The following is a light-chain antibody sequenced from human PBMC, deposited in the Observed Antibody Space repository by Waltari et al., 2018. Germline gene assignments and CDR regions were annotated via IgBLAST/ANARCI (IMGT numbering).Light chain of an antibody. V-gene: IGLV2-14*01. Sequence: QSVLTQPASVSGSPGQSITISCTGTNSDVGGYNYVSWYQQYPGKAHRLMIYDVTKRPSGVSIRCSCSKSGNTTSLTITVLQAEDEADYYCSSYTSSGTLRIFGGGTKVTAL. CDR3: SSYTSSGTLRI. CDR1: NSDVGGYNY. J-gene: IGLJ2*01. CDR2: DVT.